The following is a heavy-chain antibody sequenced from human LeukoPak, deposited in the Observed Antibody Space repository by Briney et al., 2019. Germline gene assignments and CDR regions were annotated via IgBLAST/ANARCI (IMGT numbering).Heavy chain of an antibody. D-gene: IGHD3-10*01. CDR3: ARDLYYYGSGVGHAFDI. V-gene: IGHV3-21*01. J-gene: IGHJ3*02. CDR1: GFTFSSYS. CDR2: ISSSSSYI. Sequence: GGSLRLSCAASGFTFSSYSMNWVRQAPEKGLEWVSSISSSSSYIYYADSVKGRFTISRDNAKNSLYLQMNSLRAEDTAVYYCARDLYYYGSGVGHAFDIWGQGTMVTVSS.